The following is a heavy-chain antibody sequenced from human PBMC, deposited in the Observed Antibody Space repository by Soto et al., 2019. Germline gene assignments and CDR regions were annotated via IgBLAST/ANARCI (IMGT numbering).Heavy chain of an antibody. D-gene: IGHD5-18*01. CDR1: GFTFSSYA. Sequence: GGSLRLSCAASGFTFSSYAMSWVRQAPGKGLEWVSAISGSGGSTYYADSVKGRFTISRDNSKNTLYLQMNSLRAEDTAVYYCAKGSGYSYGNPYYYYYYMDVWGKGTTVTVSS. CDR3: AKGSGYSYGNPYYYYYYMDV. CDR2: ISGSGGST. V-gene: IGHV3-23*01. J-gene: IGHJ6*03.